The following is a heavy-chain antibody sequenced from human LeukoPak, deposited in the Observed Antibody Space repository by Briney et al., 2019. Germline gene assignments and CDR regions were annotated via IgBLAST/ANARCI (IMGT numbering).Heavy chain of an antibody. Sequence: GGSLRLSCAASGFTFSSYSMNWVRQAPGKGLEWVSSISSSSSYIYYADSVKGRFTISRDNARNSLYLQMNSLRAEDTAVYYCARVDYGDYYADYWGQGTLVTVSS. CDR3: ARVDYGDYYADY. J-gene: IGHJ4*02. CDR2: ISSSSSYI. CDR1: GFTFSSYS. D-gene: IGHD4-17*01. V-gene: IGHV3-21*01.